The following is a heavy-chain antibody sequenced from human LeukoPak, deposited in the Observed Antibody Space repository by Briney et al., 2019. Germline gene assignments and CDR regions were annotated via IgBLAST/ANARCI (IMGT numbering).Heavy chain of an antibody. D-gene: IGHD3-16*01. V-gene: IGHV3-53*01. J-gene: IGHJ3*01. CDR3: VRGLQLWPDWGSFFDV. Sequence: PGGSLRLSCAASGFTVSSSYMSWVRQAPGKGLEWVSVIYRGGRIYEPESLKGRFTISRDTSTNTVKPQMNSLRAEDTAFYYCVRGLQLWPDWGSFFDVWGQGTMVTVSS. CDR1: GFTVSSSY. CDR2: IYRGGRI.